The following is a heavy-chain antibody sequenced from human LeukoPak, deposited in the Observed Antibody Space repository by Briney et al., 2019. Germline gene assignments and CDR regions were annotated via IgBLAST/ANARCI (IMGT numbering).Heavy chain of an antibody. J-gene: IGHJ6*03. Sequence: KASETLSLTCAVSGGSISSNSYYWGWIRQPPGKGLEWIGAIYYSGSTYNNPSLRSRVTISVATSKNQFSLKLSSVTAADTAVYYCARGETGLLSYYYYYYYMDVWGKGTTVTISS. CDR3: ARGETGLLSYYYYYYYMDV. V-gene: IGHV4-39*01. CDR1: GGSISSNSYY. CDR2: IYYSGST. D-gene: IGHD2-21*01.